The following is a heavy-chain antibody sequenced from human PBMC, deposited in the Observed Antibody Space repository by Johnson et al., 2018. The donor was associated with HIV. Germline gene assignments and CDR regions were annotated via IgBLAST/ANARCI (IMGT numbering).Heavy chain of an antibody. D-gene: IGHD4-17*01. CDR2: ISYDGSNK. Sequence: QVQLVESGGGLVQPGRSLRLSCAASGFTFNSYAMHWVRQAPGKGLEWVAVISYDGSNKYYADSVKGRFTISRDNAKNSLYLQMNSLRPEDTAVYYCARANSYGDYRAKAFDIWGQGTMVTVSS. CDR3: ARANSYGDYRAKAFDI. V-gene: IGHV3-30*04. J-gene: IGHJ3*02. CDR1: GFTFNSYA.